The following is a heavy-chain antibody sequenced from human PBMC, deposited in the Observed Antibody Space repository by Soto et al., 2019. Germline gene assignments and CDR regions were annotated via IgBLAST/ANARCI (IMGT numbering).Heavy chain of an antibody. J-gene: IGHJ4*02. CDR2: ISYTGST. CDR3: ARDRDYGDYDS. D-gene: IGHD4-17*01. V-gene: IGHV4-59*01. Sequence: QVQLQQSGPGLVKHSETLSLNCGVSDGAMRSCYWTWIRQAPGKGLEWLGCISYTGSTIYNPSLKSRVNMSVDTSNKQFSLRLNSVTAADTAVYYCARDRDYGDYDSWGQGTLVTVSS. CDR1: DGAMRSCY.